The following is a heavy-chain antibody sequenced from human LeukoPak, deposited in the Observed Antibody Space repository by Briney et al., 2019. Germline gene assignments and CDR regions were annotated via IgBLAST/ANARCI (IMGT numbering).Heavy chain of an antibody. CDR2: IYYSGST. D-gene: IGHD6-6*01. CDR3: ASTFSSSSSPTWFDP. CDR1: GGSISSYY. J-gene: IGHJ5*02. Sequence: SETLSLTCTVSGGSISSYYWSWIRQPPGKGLEWLWYIYYSGSTNYNPSLKSRVTISVDTSKNQFSLKLSSVTAADTAVYYCASTFSSSSSPTWFDPWGQGTLVTVSS. V-gene: IGHV4-59*01.